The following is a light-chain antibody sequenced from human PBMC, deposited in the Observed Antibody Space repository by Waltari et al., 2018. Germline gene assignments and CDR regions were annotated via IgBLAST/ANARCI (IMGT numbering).Light chain of an antibody. CDR1: RGDVGGYNY. CDR3: SSYTSATTLSVV. J-gene: IGLJ2*01. Sequence: QSALTQPASVSGSPGQSITISCTGTRGDVGGYNYVSWYQQHAGKAPKVIIYEVSNRPAGVSTRFSASKSGDTASLTISGLQAEDEATYYGSSYTSATTLSVVFGGGTKVTVL. CDR2: EVS. V-gene: IGLV2-14*01.